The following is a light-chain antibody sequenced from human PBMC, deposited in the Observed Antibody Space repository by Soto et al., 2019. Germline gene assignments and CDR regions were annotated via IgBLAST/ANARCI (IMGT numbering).Light chain of an antibody. CDR1: SGDVGSYDL. CDR3: CSYAGSSSWV. CDR2: EVD. J-gene: IGLJ3*02. V-gene: IGLV2-23*02. Sequence: QSALTQPASVSGSPGQSITISCSGASGDVGSYDLVSWYQQHPGRAPKLIIYEVDERPSGISNRFSGSKSGNTASLTISGLQAEDEADYYCCSYAGSSSWVLGGGTQLTVL.